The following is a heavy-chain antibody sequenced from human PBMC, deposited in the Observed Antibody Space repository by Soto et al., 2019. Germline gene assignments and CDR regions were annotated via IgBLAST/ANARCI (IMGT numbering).Heavy chain of an antibody. V-gene: IGHV3-23*04. J-gene: IGHJ4*02. CDR1: GFIFSNYV. Sequence: EVQLVDSGGGLVQPGGSLRLSCAASGFIFSNYVMSWVRQAPGKGLEWVSSISDSGGTSDYADSLKGRFTISRDNSKNTLYLQMNSLRAEDTAIYYCAKRPRALLTFDYWGQGTLVTVSS. CDR3: AKRPRALLTFDY. D-gene: IGHD1-26*01. CDR2: ISDSGGTS.